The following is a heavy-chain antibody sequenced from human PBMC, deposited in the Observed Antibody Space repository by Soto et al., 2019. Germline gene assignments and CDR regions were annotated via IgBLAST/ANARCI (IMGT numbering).Heavy chain of an antibody. CDR1: AFTFRSNA. V-gene: IGHV3-23*01. D-gene: IGHD2-2*01. Sequence: EEQLLESGGGLVRPGGSLRLSCAASAFTFRSNAMSWVRQAPGKGLEWVSAITASADTTYYADSVKGRCTISRDNSKNTLYLRMNSLRAEDTAVYYCAKGRPLRDCTSTSCLGAFDIWGQGTMVTGS. CDR2: ITASADTT. CDR3: AKGRPLRDCTSTSCLGAFDI. J-gene: IGHJ3*02.